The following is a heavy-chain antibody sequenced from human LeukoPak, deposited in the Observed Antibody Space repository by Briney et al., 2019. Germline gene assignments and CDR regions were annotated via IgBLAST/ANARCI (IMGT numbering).Heavy chain of an antibody. V-gene: IGHV1-2*02. J-gene: IGHJ4*02. Sequence: ASVKVSCKASGYTFTGYYMHWVRQAPGQGLEWMGWINPNSGGTNYAQKFQGRVTMTRDASISTAYMELSRLRSDDTAVYYCARSRAPMYCGGDCYQVRGYYFDYWGQGTLVTVSS. CDR1: GYTFTGYY. D-gene: IGHD2-21*02. CDR3: ARSRAPMYCGGDCYQVRGYYFDY. CDR2: INPNSGGT.